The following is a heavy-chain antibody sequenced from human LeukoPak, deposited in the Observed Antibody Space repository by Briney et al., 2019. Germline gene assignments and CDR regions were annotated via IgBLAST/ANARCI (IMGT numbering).Heavy chain of an antibody. CDR1: GFTFSSYA. J-gene: IGHJ6*03. CDR3: ARDGGRRHSYGSYYMDV. D-gene: IGHD5-18*01. V-gene: IGHV3-64*01. CDR2: ISSNGGST. Sequence: PGGSLRLSCAASGFTFSSYAMHWVRQAPGKGLEYVSAISSNGGSTYYANSVKGRFTISRDNSKNTLYLQVGSLRAEDMAVYYCARDGGRRHSYGSYYMDVWGKGTTVTVSS.